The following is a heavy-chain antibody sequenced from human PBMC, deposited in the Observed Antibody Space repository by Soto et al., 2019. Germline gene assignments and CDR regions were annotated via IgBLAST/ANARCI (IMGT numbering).Heavy chain of an antibody. Sequence: SGTLSLTCTVSCGSIISYYWIWIRQPAGKGLEWIGRIYTSGSTNYNPSLKSRVTMSVDTSKNQFSLKLSSVTAADTAVYYCARDIAAAGKDYWGQGTLVTVSS. J-gene: IGHJ4*02. CDR1: CGSIISYY. D-gene: IGHD6-13*01. CDR3: ARDIAAAGKDY. V-gene: IGHV4-4*07. CDR2: IYTSGST.